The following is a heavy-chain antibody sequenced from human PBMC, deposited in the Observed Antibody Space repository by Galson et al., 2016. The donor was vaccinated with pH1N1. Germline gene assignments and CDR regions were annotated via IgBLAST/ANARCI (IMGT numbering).Heavy chain of an antibody. CDR1: GFTFGDYG. J-gene: IGHJ4*02. V-gene: IGHV3-49*03. CDR3: ARGQVGFLEWIFPGDH. Sequence: SLRLSCAASGFTFGDYGFIWFRQTPGKGLEWVGFIRSKVYGGTTEYAASVKGRFTISRDDSKRIAYLQMSSLKSADTAFYYCARGQVGFLEWIFPGDHWGQGILVTVSS. CDR2: IRSKVYGGTT. D-gene: IGHD3-3*02.